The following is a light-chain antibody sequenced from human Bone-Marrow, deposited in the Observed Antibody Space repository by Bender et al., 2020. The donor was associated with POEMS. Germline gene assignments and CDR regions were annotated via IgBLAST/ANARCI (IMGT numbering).Light chain of an antibody. V-gene: IGLV3-1*01. CDR1: KLGEEY. J-gene: IGLJ2*01. Sequence: SYELTQPPSVSVSRGQTATITCSGEKLGEEYACWYQQKPGQSPVVVIYQDTKRPSGIPERFSGSTSGNTASLTISGTQTMDEADYYCQSWGSNTAVFGGGTKLTVL. CDR2: QDT. CDR3: QSWGSNTAV.